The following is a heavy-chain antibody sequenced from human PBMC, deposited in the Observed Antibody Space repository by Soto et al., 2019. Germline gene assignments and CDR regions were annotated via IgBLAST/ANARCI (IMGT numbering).Heavy chain of an antibody. Sequence: SETLSLTCTVSGGSISSSSYYWGWIRQPPGKGLEWIGSIYYSGSTYYNPSLKSRVTISVDTSKNQFSLKLSSVTAADTAVYYCARLNANDAFDIWGQGTMVTVSS. V-gene: IGHV4-39*01. J-gene: IGHJ3*02. CDR1: GGSISSSSYY. CDR2: IYYSGST. CDR3: ARLNANDAFDI.